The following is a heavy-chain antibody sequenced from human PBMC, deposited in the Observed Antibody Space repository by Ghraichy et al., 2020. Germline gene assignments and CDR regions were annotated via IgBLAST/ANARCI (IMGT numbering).Heavy chain of an antibody. CDR3: ARGKPIVGATNPLSNGMDV. V-gene: IGHV4-34*01. CDR1: GGSFSGYY. CDR2: INHSGST. D-gene: IGHD1-26*01. J-gene: IGHJ6*02. Sequence: SETLSLTCAVYGGSFSGYYWSWIRQPPGKGLEWIGEINHSGSTNYNPSLKSRVTISVDTSKNQFSLKLSSVTAADTAVYYCARGKPIVGATNPLSNGMDVWGQGTTVTVSS.